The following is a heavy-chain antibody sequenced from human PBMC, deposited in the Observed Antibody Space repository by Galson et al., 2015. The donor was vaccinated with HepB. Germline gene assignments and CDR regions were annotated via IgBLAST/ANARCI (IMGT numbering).Heavy chain of an antibody. D-gene: IGHD3-10*01. V-gene: IGHV3-49*03. CDR1: GFTFGDYA. Sequence: SLRLSCAASGFTFGDYAMSWFRQAPGKGLEWVGFIRSKAYGGTTEYAASVKGRFTISRDDSKSIAYLQMNSLKTEDTAVYYCTRRDGFGELLRGTDYWGQGTLVTVSS. J-gene: IGHJ4*02. CDR3: TRRDGFGELLRGTDY. CDR2: IRSKAYGGTT.